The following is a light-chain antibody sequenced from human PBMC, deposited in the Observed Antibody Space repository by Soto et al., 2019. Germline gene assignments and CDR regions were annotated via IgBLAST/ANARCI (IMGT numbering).Light chain of an antibody. V-gene: IGKV3-20*01. CDR2: AAS. J-gene: IGKJ2*01. CDR1: QGVSRSY. CDR3: QRYGSSPPHT. Sequence: EIVLTQSPGTLSLSPGERATLFCRASQGVSRSYFAWYQQKPGQAPRLLIYAASSRATGVPDRFSGSGSGTDFTLTISRLEPEDFALYYCQRYGSSPPHTFGQGTKLEIK.